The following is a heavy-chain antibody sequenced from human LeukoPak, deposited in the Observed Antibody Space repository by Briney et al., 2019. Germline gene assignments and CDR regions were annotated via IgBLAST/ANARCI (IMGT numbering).Heavy chain of an antibody. V-gene: IGHV1-2*02. Sequence: GASVKVSCKASGYTFTGYYMHWVRQAPGQGLEWMGWINPNSGGTNYAQKFQGGVTMTRDTSISTAYMELSRLRSDDTAVYYCARDYCSGGSCFKTSYYMDVWGKGTTVTVSS. CDR1: GYTFTGYY. CDR2: INPNSGGT. J-gene: IGHJ6*03. CDR3: ARDYCSGGSCFKTSYYMDV. D-gene: IGHD2-15*01.